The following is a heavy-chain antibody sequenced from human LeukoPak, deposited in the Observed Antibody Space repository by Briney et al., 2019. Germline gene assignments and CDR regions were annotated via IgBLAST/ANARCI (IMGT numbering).Heavy chain of an antibody. V-gene: IGHV4-39*01. CDR3: ASLIAVAGQYYFDY. Sequence: SETLSLTCTVSGGSISSSSYYWGWIRQPPGKGLEWIGSIYYSGSTYYNPSLKSRVTISVDTSKNQFSLKLSSVTAADTAVYYCASLIAVAGQYYFDYWGQGTLVTVSS. J-gene: IGHJ4*02. D-gene: IGHD6-19*01. CDR1: GGSISSSSYY. CDR2: IYYSGST.